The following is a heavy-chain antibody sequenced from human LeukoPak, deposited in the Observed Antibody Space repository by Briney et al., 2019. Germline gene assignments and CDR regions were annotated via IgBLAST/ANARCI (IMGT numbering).Heavy chain of an antibody. CDR3: AKEMVRGVIID. CDR2: ISDSGDPT. CDR1: GFTFSNYA. Sequence: GGSLRLFCTASGFTFSNYAMTWVRQAPGKGLDWVSLISDSGDPTYYADSVKGRFTISRDNSKNTLFLQMSSLRAEDTAVYYCAKEMVRGVIIDWGQGTLVTVSS. V-gene: IGHV3-23*01. J-gene: IGHJ4*02. D-gene: IGHD3-10*01.